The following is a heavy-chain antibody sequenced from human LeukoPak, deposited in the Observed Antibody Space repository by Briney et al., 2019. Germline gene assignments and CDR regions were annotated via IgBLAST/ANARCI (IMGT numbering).Heavy chain of an antibody. J-gene: IGHJ6*02. D-gene: IGHD3-10*01. V-gene: IGHV1-69*04. CDR3: ATLAGAYYYYGMDV. CDR1: GGTFSSYA. CDR2: IIPILGIA. Sequence: ASVKVSCKASGGTFSSYAISWVRQAPGQGLEWMGRIIPILGIANYAQKFQGRVTITADKSTSTAYMELSSLRSEDTAVYYCATLAGAYYYYGMDVWGQGTTVTVSS.